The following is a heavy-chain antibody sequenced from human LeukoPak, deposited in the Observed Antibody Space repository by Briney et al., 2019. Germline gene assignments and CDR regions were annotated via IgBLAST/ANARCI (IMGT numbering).Heavy chain of an antibody. Sequence: SETLSLTCAVYGGSFSGYYWSWIRQPPGKGLEWNGEINHSGSTNYNPSLKSRFTISVDTPKNQSSLQLNSVTPEDTAVYYCARARTFFRTPTGYSSGWYRSVGYYFDYWGQGTLVTVSS. CDR1: GGSFSGYY. J-gene: IGHJ4*02. CDR3: ARARTFFRTPTGYSSGWYRSVGYYFDY. V-gene: IGHV4-34*01. D-gene: IGHD6-19*01. CDR2: INHSGST.